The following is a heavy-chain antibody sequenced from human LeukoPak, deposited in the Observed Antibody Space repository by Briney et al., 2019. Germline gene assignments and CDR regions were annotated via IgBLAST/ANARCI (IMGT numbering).Heavy chain of an antibody. J-gene: IGHJ4*02. D-gene: IGHD3-22*01. Sequence: TGGSPRLSCAASGITFSNYWMHWVRQAPGKGLEWVSRINSDGSRITYADSVKGRFTIPRDNAKNTLYLQMNSLRVEDTAVYYCASSPVITRDWGQGTLVTVSS. V-gene: IGHV3-74*01. CDR3: ASSPVITRD. CDR1: GITFSNYW. CDR2: INSDGSRI.